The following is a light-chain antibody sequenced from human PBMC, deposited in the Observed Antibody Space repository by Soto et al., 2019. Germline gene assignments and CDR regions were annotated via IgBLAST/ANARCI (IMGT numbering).Light chain of an antibody. J-gene: IGKJ1*01. CDR3: QQYGSSTWT. CDR1: QTVSITY. CDR2: GAS. V-gene: IGKV3-20*01. Sequence: PVGSATLSCRSSQTVSITYLTWYQQKPGQAPRLLIFGASKRATGIPDRFSGSGSGTDFTLTIRRLEPEDFAVYYCQQYGSSTWTFGQGTKVDIK.